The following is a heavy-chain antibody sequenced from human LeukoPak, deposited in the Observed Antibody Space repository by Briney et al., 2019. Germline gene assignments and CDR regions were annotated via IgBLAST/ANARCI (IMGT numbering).Heavy chain of an antibody. CDR3: ARQSPFGDYDY. Sequence: GGSLRLSCAASGFTFSSYSLNWVRQAPGKGLEWVSSISSSSTYVYYADSVKGRFTISRDNAKNSLYLQMNSRRAEDTAVYYCARQSPFGDYDYWGQGTLVTVSS. CDR2: ISSSSTYV. CDR1: GFTFSSYS. J-gene: IGHJ4*02. V-gene: IGHV3-21*01. D-gene: IGHD4-17*01.